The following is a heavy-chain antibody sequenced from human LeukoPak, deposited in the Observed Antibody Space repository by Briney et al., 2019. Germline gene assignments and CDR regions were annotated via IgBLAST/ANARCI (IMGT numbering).Heavy chain of an antibody. CDR1: GYIFTGYY. V-gene: IGHV1-2*02. Sequence: ASVKVSCKASGYIFTGYYMHWVRQAPGQGLEWMGWINPNSGVTNYAQKFQGRVTMTRDTSISTAYMELSRLRSDDTAVYYCALCGGDCYSYWFDPWGQGTLVTVSS. CDR3: ALCGGDCYSYWFDP. D-gene: IGHD2-21*02. CDR2: INPNSGVT. J-gene: IGHJ5*02.